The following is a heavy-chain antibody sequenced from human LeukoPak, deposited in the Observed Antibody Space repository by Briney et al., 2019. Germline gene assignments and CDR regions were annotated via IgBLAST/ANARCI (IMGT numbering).Heavy chain of an antibody. D-gene: IGHD3-22*01. CDR2: IIPIFGTA. CDR1: GYTFSNYG. J-gene: IGHJ5*02. V-gene: IGHV1-69*13. CDR3: ARDYYDSSGYSNWFDP. Sequence: SVKVSCTASGYTFSNYGISWVRQAPGQGLEWMGGIIPIFGTANYAQKFQGRVTITADESTSTAYMELSSLRSEDTAVYYCARDYYDSSGYSNWFDPWGQGTLVTVSS.